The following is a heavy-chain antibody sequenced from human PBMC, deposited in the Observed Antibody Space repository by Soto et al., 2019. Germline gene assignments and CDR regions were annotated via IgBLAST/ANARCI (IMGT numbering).Heavy chain of an antibody. V-gene: IGHV4-59*08. CDR1: GGSISSYY. J-gene: IGHJ3*02. CDR2: IYYSGST. D-gene: IGHD3-9*01. Sequence: PSETLSLTCTVSGGSISSYYWSWIRQPPGKGLEWIGYIYYSGSTNYNPSLKSRVTISVDTSKNQFSLKLSSVTAADTAVYYCARLNDILTGYHEEAFDIWGQGTMVTVSS. CDR3: ARLNDILTGYHEEAFDI.